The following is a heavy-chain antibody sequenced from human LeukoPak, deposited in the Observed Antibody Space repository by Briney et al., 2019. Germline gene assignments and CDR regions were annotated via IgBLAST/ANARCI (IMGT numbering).Heavy chain of an antibody. CDR2: ITSSGTTI. Sequence: PGGSLRLSCAASGFTFSDYSMSRVRQAPGKGLEWVSYITSSGTTIYYADSVKGRFTISRDNAKNSLYLQMNTLRAEDTAMYYCARGGLYYFEYWGQGTLVTVSS. CDR1: GFTFSDYS. D-gene: IGHD6-25*01. CDR3: ARGGLYYFEY. J-gene: IGHJ4*02. V-gene: IGHV3-11*01.